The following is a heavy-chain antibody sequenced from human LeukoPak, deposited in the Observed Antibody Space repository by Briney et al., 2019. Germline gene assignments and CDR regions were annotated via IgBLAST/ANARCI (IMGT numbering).Heavy chain of an antibody. Sequence: GGSLRLSCAASEFNFVNFAMTWVRQAPGKGLEWVSAISGSGGSTYYADSVEGRFTISRDNLKNILYLEMTNVRAGDTAVYYCAKGLAGRNYYGLDVWGQGTTVAVFS. CDR1: EFNFVNFA. CDR2: ISGSGGST. CDR3: AKGLAGRNYYGLDV. D-gene: IGHD1-26*01. J-gene: IGHJ6*02. V-gene: IGHV3-23*01.